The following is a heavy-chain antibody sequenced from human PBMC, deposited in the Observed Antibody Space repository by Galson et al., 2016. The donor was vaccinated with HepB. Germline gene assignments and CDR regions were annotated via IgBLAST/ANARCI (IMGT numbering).Heavy chain of an antibody. CDR3: AKDIQQWLVRGNDAFDI. CDR1: GFTFSSYA. CDR2: IRVVDDDT. D-gene: IGHD6-19*01. J-gene: IGHJ3*02. Sequence: SLRLSCAASGFTFSSYAMSWVRQAPGKGLEWVSAIRVVDDDTYYAASVKGRFTISRDNSRTTLYLQMNSLRAEDTALYYCAKDIQQWLVRGNDAFDIWGQGTMVTVSS. V-gene: IGHV3-23*01.